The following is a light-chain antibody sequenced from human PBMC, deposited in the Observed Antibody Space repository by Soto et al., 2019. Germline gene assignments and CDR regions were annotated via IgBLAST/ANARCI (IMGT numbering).Light chain of an antibody. V-gene: IGKV1-5*03. CDR3: QQYNTYSPYT. CDR1: QSVTNW. CDR2: QAS. J-gene: IGKJ2*01. Sequence: DIQMTQSPSTLSASIGDRVTITCRASQSVTNWLAWYQQKPGRAPKVLIYQASNLQDGVPSRFSGSGSGTDFTPTINGLQPDDSATYYCQQYNTYSPYTFGQGTRLEIK.